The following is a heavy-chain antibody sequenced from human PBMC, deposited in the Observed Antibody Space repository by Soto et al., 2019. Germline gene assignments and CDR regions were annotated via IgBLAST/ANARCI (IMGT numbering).Heavy chain of an antibody. CDR1: GFTFSDYH. J-gene: IGHJ6*02. V-gene: IGHV3-11*05. D-gene: IGHD3-16*01. Sequence: GGSLRLSCAASGFTFSDYHMSWVRQAPGKGLELVSYITYSSSYAHYGDSLKGRFTISRDNAKNSLYLQMNSVRADDTAVYYCARAKRPKFSFYYGMDVWGQGTTVTVSS. CDR2: ITYSSSYA. CDR3: ARAKRPKFSFYYGMDV.